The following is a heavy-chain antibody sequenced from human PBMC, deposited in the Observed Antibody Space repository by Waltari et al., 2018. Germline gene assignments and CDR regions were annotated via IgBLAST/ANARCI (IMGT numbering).Heavy chain of an antibody. CDR2: IYYSGST. V-gene: IGHV4-39*01. D-gene: IGHD3-3*01. J-gene: IGHJ4*02. CDR1: GGSISSSSYY. Sequence: QLQLQESGPGLVKPSETLSLTCTVSGGSISSSSYYWGWIRQPPGKGLEWIGSIYYSGSTYSNPSLKSRVTISVDTSKNQFSLKLSSVTAADTAVYYCARYYDFWSGFVDYWGQGTLVTVSS. CDR3: ARYYDFWSGFVDY.